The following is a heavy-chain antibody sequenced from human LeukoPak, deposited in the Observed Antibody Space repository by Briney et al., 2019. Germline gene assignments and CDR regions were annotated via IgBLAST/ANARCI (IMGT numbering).Heavy chain of an antibody. CDR3: ARHGLYGSGSPNYYYYYMDV. CDR1: GYSFTSYW. J-gene: IGHJ6*03. CDR2: IYPGDSDT. D-gene: IGHD3-10*01. Sequence: GESLKISCKGSGYSFTSYWIGWVRQMPGKGLEWMGIIYPGDSDTRYSPSFQGQVTISADKSISTAYPQWSSLKASDTAMYYCARHGLYGSGSPNYYYYYMDVWGKGTTVTISS. V-gene: IGHV5-51*01.